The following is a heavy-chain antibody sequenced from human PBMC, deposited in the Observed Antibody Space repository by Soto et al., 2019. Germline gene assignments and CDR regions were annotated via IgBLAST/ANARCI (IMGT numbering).Heavy chain of an antibody. CDR2: ISAYNGNT. D-gene: IGHD3-9*01. CDR3: ARDSRYFDWLPPGGAFDI. CDR1: GYTFTSYG. Sequence: ASVKVSCKASGYTFTSYGISWVRQAPGQGLERMGWISAYNGNTNYAQKLQGRVTMTTDTSTSTAYMELRSLRSDDTAVYYCARDSRYFDWLPPGGAFDIWGQGTMVTVSS. J-gene: IGHJ3*02. V-gene: IGHV1-18*01.